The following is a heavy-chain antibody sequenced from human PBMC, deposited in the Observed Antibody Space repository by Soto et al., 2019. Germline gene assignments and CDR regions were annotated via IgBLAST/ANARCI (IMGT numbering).Heavy chain of an antibody. D-gene: IGHD5-18*01. CDR2: ITTSSHTI. Sequence: EVQLVESGGGLVQPGGSLRLSCTDSGFPLSTYAMDWVRQPPGQGLEWISYITTSSHTIYYADSVRRRFTIYRDNAKNSLFLQMNSLRDEDTAVYYCARHGIQVSHDVWGQGTTVIVSS. CDR1: GFPLSTYA. V-gene: IGHV3-48*02. J-gene: IGHJ6*02. CDR3: ARHGIQVSHDV.